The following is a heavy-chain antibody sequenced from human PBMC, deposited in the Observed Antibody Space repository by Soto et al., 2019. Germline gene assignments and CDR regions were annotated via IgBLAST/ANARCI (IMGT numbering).Heavy chain of an antibody. D-gene: IGHD5-18*01. CDR3: ARGDTAMVIDY. Sequence: PGGSLRLSCAASGFTFSSFHMNWVRQAPGRGLEWVAYITSGGTTTSYADSMKGRFTISRDNAKNTLYLQMNSLRAEDTAVYYCARGDTAMVIDYWGQGTQVTVSS. V-gene: IGHV3-48*04. CDR1: GFTFSSFH. J-gene: IGHJ4*02. CDR2: ITSGGTTT.